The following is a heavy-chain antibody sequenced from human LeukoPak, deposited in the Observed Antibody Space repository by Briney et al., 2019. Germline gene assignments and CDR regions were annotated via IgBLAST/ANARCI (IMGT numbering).Heavy chain of an antibody. CDR3: ARDRYYDFWSGSHYFDY. D-gene: IGHD3-3*01. CDR1: GGTFSSYA. CDR2: IIPMFGTA. Sequence: ASVKVSCKASGGTFSSYAISWMRQAPGEGLEWMGVIIPMFGTANYAQKFQGRVTITADKSTTTAYMELSSLRSVDTAMYYCARDRYYDFWSGSHYFDYWGQGTLVTVSS. J-gene: IGHJ4*02. V-gene: IGHV1-69*06.